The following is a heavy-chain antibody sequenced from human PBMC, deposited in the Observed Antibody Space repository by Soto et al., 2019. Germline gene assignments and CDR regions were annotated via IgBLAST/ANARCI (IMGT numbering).Heavy chain of an antibody. D-gene: IGHD2-21*02. CDR3: AREAAYCGGNCYSD. J-gene: IGHJ4*02. V-gene: IGHV1-3*01. Sequence: ASVKVSCKASGYTFTSYAMHWVRQAPGQRLEWMGWINAGNGNTKYSQKFQGRVTITRDTSASTAYMELSSLRSEDTAVYYCAREAAYCGGNCYSDWGQGTLVTVSS. CDR2: INAGNGNT. CDR1: GYTFTSYA.